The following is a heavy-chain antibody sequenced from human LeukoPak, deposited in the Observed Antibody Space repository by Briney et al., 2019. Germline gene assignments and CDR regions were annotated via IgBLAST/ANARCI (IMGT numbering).Heavy chain of an antibody. D-gene: IGHD7-27*01. Sequence: PGGSLRLSCAASGFTFSSYSMSWVRQAPGKGLEWVSVIYSSIGTDYADSVKGRFTISRDNSKNTVYLQMNSLRAEDTAVYYCAKDDGLTGIDYWGQGTLVTVSS. J-gene: IGHJ4*02. V-gene: IGHV3-53*01. CDR1: GFTFSSYS. CDR2: IYSSIGT. CDR3: AKDDGLTGIDY.